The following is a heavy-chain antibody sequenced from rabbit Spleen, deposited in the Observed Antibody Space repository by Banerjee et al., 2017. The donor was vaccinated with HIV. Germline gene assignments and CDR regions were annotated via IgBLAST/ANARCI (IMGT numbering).Heavy chain of an antibody. J-gene: IGHJ4*01. CDR2: IYGGSGGST. Sequence: QEQVVESGGGLVQPEGSLTVTCTASGFSFSSSYYMCWVRQAPGKGLESIACIYGGSGGSTWYASWAKGRFTISKTSSTTVTLQLTGLTAADTATYFCARDLVAAIGWNFNLWGPGTLVTVS. CDR1: GFSFSSSYY. CDR3: ARDLVAAIGWNFNL. V-gene: IGHV1S45*01. D-gene: IGHD5-1*01.